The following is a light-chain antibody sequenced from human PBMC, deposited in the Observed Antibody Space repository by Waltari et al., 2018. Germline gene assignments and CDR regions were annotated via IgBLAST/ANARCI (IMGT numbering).Light chain of an antibody. Sequence: IVLTQSPGTLSLSSGDRATLSCRASQSVSNNFLAWSQQRPGQTPRLLIYSASSRATGIPGRFSGSGSGTDFTLTITRLEPEDAAVYYCQQFHTSPRTFGGGTKVEVK. CDR1: QSVSNNF. V-gene: IGKV3-20*01. J-gene: IGKJ4*01. CDR3: QQFHTSPRT. CDR2: SAS.